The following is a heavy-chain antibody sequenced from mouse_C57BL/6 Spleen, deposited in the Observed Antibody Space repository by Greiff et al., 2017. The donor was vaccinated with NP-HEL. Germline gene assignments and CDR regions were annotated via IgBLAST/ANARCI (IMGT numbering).Heavy chain of an antibody. J-gene: IGHJ2*01. CDR2: IDPSDSET. D-gene: IGHD2-3*01. CDR3: ASLYDGYRFDY. Sequence: QVHVKQPGAELVRPGSSVKLSCKASGYTFTSYWMHWVKQRPIQGLEWIGNIDPSDSETHYNQKFKDKATLTVDKSSSTAYMQLSSLTSEDSAVYYCASLYDGYRFDYWGQGTTLTVSS. V-gene: IGHV1-52*01. CDR1: GYTFTSYW.